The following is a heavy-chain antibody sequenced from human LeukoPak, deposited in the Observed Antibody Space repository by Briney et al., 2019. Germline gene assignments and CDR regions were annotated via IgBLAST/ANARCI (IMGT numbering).Heavy chain of an antibody. CDR2: ISWNSGSI. J-gene: IGHJ4*02. CDR3: VREGYFVFDF. CDR1: GFTFSSYA. V-gene: IGHV3-9*01. Sequence: GRSLRLSCAASGFTFSSYAMHWVRQAPGKGLEWASGISWNSGSIGYADSVKGRFTISRDNAKNSLYLQMNSLRAEDTAVYYCVREGYFVFDFWGQGALVTVSS. D-gene: IGHD1-26*01.